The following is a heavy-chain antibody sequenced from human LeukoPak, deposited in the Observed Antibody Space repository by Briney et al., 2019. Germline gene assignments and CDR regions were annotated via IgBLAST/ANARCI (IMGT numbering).Heavy chain of an antibody. J-gene: IGHJ4*02. D-gene: IGHD3-9*01. CDR3: ARGSLTGYYLPFFDY. V-gene: IGHV3-13*01. Sequence: GGSLRLSCAASGFTFSSYDMHWVRQATGKGLEWVSAIGTAGDIYYPGSVKGRFTISRDNAKNFLYLQMNSLRAGDTAVYYCARGSLTGYYLPFFDYWGQGTLVTVSS. CDR1: GFTFSSYD. CDR2: IGTAGDI.